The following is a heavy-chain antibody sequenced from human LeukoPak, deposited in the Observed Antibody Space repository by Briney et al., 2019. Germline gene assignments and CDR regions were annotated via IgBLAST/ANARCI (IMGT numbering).Heavy chain of an antibody. J-gene: IGHJ4*02. V-gene: IGHV3-9*01. CDR2: ISWNSGSI. Sequence: GRSLRLSCAASGFTFDDYAMHWVRQAPGKGLEWVSGISWNSGSIGYADSVKGRFTISRDNAKNSLYLQMNSLRAEDTALYYGAKVPGGAVAGGAFDYWGQGTLVTVSS. CDR3: AKVPGGAVAGGAFDY. CDR1: GFTFDDYA. D-gene: IGHD6-19*01.